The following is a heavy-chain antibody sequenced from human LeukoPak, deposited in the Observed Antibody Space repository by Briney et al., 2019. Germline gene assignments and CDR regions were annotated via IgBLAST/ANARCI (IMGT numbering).Heavy chain of an antibody. D-gene: IGHD3-22*01. Sequence: GGSLRLSCAASGFTFSNAWMSWVRQAPGKGLEWVGRIKSKSDGGTTDYAAPVKGRFTISRDDSKSTLYLQMNSLRAEDTAVYYCAKDWSDLYYYDSSPIDYWGQGTLVTVSS. CDR2: IKSKSDGGTT. J-gene: IGHJ4*02. CDR3: AKDWSDLYYYDSSPIDY. V-gene: IGHV3-15*01. CDR1: GFTFSNAW.